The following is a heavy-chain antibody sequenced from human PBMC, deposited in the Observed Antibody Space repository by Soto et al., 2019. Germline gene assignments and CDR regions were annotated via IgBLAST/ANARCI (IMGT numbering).Heavy chain of an antibody. V-gene: IGHV3-23*01. CDR1: GFTFSSYA. D-gene: IGHD3-9*01. CDR2: ISGSGGST. J-gene: IGHJ5*02. Sequence: GGSLRLSCAASGFTFSSYAMSWVRQAPGKGLEWVSAISGSGGSTYYADSVKGRFTISRDNSKNTLYLQMNSLRAEDTAVYYCAKDPRSYYDIFTCYFQNWFDPWGQGTLVTVSS. CDR3: AKDPRSYYDIFTCYFQNWFDP.